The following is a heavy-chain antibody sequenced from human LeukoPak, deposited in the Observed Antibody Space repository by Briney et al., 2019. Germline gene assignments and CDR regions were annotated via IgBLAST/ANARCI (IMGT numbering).Heavy chain of an antibody. CDR2: ISSSGSTI. J-gene: IGHJ3*02. CDR1: GFTFSSYE. Sequence: GGSLRLSCAASGFTFSSYEMNWVRQAPGKGLEWVSYISSSGSTIYYADSVKGRFTISRDNSKNTLYLQMNSLRAEDTAVYYCARGPTRGAFDIWGQGTMVTVSS. V-gene: IGHV3-48*03. D-gene: IGHD3-16*01. CDR3: ARGPTRGAFDI.